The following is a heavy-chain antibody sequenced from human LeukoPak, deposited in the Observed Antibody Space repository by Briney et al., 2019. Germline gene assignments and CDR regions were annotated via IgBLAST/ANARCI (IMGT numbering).Heavy chain of an antibody. V-gene: IGHV3-53*04. CDR1: GLTVSSSY. Sequence: GGSLRLSCAASGLTVSSSYMSWVRQAPEKGLEWVSIIYIGDNPHYADSVKGRFTISRHNSKNTLYLQMNNLRAEDTAVYYCARVRPWVFDYWGQGTLVTVSS. CDR2: IYIGDNP. CDR3: ARVRPWVFDY. J-gene: IGHJ4*02.